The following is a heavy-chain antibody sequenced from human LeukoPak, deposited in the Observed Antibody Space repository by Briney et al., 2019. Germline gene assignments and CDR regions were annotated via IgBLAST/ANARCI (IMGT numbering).Heavy chain of an antibody. CDR1: GGSISSSSYY. CDR3: ARSGVVPAAMGGWFDP. D-gene: IGHD2-2*01. V-gene: IGHV4-39*01. Sequence: PSETLSLTCTVSGGSISSSSYYWGWIRQPPGKGLEWIGSIYYSGSTYYNPSLKSRVTISVDTSKNQFSLKLSSVTAADTAVYYCARSGVVPAAMGGWFDPWGQGTLVTVSS. J-gene: IGHJ5*02. CDR2: IYYSGST.